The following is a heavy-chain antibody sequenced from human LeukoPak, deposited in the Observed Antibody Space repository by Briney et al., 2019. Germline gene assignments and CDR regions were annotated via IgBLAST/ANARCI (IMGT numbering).Heavy chain of an antibody. J-gene: IGHJ4*02. CDR2: ISAYNGNT. D-gene: IGHD6-19*01. CDR1: GYTFTSYG. CDR3: ARDIAVSNFDY. V-gene: IGHV1-18*01. Sequence: GASVKASCKASGYTFTSYGISWVRQAPGQGLEWMGWISAYNGNTNYAQKLQGRITLTTDTSTSTAYMEVRSLTSDDTAVYYCARDIAVSNFDYWGQGTLVTVSS.